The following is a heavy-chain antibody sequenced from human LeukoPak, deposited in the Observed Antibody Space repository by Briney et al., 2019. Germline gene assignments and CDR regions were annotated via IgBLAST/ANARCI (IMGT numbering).Heavy chain of an antibody. D-gene: IGHD6-6*01. V-gene: IGHV3-30*02. CDR1: GFVFSDYG. J-gene: IGHJ6*03. CDR3: ARGQQLGGFYYYYYMDV. CDR2: VRYDGSNG. Sequence: GGSLRLSCAASGFVFSDYGMHWVRQAPGKGQEWVAFVRYDGSNGYYADSMKGRFTISRDNAKNSMYLQMNSLRAEDTALYYCARGQQLGGFYYYYYMDVWGKGTTVTVSS.